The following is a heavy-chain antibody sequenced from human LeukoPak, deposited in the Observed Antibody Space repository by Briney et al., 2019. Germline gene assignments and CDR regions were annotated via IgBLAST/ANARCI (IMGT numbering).Heavy chain of an antibody. Sequence: GGSLRLSCAASGFTFDDYAMHWVRQAPGKGLEWVSGISWNSGSIGYADSVKGRFTISRDNAKNSLYLQMNSLRAEDTALYYCAKGMDPRGDLDAFDIWGQGTMVTVSS. CDR1: GFTFDDYA. CDR3: AKGMDPRGDLDAFDI. J-gene: IGHJ3*02. D-gene: IGHD3-16*01. CDR2: ISWNSGSI. V-gene: IGHV3-9*01.